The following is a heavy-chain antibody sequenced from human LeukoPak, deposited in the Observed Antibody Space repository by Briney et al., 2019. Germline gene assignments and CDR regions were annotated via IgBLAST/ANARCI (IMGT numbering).Heavy chain of an antibody. J-gene: IGHJ4*02. D-gene: IGHD6-13*01. CDR1: GGSISSSSYF. CDR2: MSYSGST. V-gene: IGHV4-39*01. Sequence: SETLSLTCTVSGGSISSSSYFWGWIRQPPGKGLEWVGSMSYSGSTYYKPSLKSRVTISVDTSKNQFSLKLSSVTAADTAVYYCARRSSSQPPNYWGQGTLVTVSS. CDR3: ARRSSSQPPNY.